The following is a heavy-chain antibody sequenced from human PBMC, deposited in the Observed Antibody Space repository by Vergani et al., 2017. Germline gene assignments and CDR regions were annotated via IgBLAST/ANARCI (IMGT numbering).Heavy chain of an antibody. J-gene: IGHJ5*02. Sequence: QLQLQESGPGLVKPSATLSLTCSVSGASIRSSTYYWGWIRQPPGKGLEWIASIYYSGSTYYNPSLKSRVNISVDTSKNNFSLKLRSVTAADTAVYFCARHSTVEWLVKLGWIDPWGQGILFTVAS. CDR3: ARHSTVEWLVKLGWIDP. D-gene: IGHD6-19*01. V-gene: IGHV4-39*01. CDR2: IYYSGST. CDR1: GASIRSSTYY.